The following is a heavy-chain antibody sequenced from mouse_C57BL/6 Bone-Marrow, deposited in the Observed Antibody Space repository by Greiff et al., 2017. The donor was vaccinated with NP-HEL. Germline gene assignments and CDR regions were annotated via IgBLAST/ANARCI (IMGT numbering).Heavy chain of an antibody. D-gene: IGHD2-3*01. CDR3: TREELGWLLREFAY. CDR1: GFTFSSYA. V-gene: IGHV5-9-1*02. Sequence: DVMLVESGEGLVKPGGSLKLSCAASGFTFSSYAMSWVRQTPEKRLEWVAYISSGGDYIYYADTVKGRFTISRDNARNTLYLQMSSLKSEDTAMYYCTREELGWLLREFAYWGQGTLVTVSA. J-gene: IGHJ3*01. CDR2: ISSGGDYI.